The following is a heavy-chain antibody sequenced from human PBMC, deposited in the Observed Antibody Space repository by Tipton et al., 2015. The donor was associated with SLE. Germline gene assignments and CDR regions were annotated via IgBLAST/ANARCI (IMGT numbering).Heavy chain of an antibody. CDR2: INQSGGI. CDR1: GGSFSGYY. D-gene: IGHD2-8*01. Sequence: TLSLTCVVYGGSFSGYYRSWIRQSPGKGLEWIGQINQSGGIDYNPSLKNRVTISVDTSKNQFSLRLDSVTAAGSGVYYCARGMVNWGQGTLVTVSS. V-gene: IGHV4-34*01. J-gene: IGHJ4*02. CDR3: ARGMVN.